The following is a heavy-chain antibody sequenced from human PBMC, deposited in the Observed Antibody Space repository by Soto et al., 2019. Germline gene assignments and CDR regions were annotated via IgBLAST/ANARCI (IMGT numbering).Heavy chain of an antibody. CDR2: IYPGDSDT. CDR1: GYSFTRYW. Sequence: PGQALKVSCKGSGYSFTRYWIGWVRQMPGKGLEWMGIIYPGDSDTRYSPSFQGHVTISADKSISTAYLQWRSLKASDTAMYDYAKLPVFVKCITMVRGVIPDYFDYFCQGTLV. D-gene: IGHD3-10*01. J-gene: IGHJ4*02. CDR3: AKLPVFVKCITMVRGVIPDYFDY. V-gene: IGHV5-51*01.